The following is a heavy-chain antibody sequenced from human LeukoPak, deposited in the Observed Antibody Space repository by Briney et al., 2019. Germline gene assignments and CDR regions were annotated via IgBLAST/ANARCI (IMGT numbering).Heavy chain of an antibody. CDR3: ARIYYYDSSGYYGNWFDT. Sequence: ASVKVSCKASGYTFTSYGISWVRQAPGQGLEWMGWISAYNGVTNYAQTLQGRVTMTTDTSTSTAYMELRSLRSDDTAVYYCARIYYYDSSGYYGNWFDTWGQGTLVTVSS. J-gene: IGHJ5*02. D-gene: IGHD3-22*01. V-gene: IGHV1-18*01. CDR1: GYTFTSYG. CDR2: ISAYNGVT.